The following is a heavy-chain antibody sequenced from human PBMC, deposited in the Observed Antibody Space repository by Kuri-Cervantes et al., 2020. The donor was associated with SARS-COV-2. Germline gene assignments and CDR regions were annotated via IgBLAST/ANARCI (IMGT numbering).Heavy chain of an antibody. CDR1: GFTFSSYW. V-gene: IGHV3-7*01. CDR3: ARTRTAFPHSSGWAFDY. CDR2: IKQDGSEK. Sequence: GGSLRLSCAASGFTFSSYWMSWVRQAPGKGLEWVANIKQDGSEKYYVDSVKGRFTISRDNAKNSLYLQMNSLRAGDTAVYYCARTRTAFPHSSGWAFDYWGQGTLVTVSS. J-gene: IGHJ4*02. D-gene: IGHD6-19*01.